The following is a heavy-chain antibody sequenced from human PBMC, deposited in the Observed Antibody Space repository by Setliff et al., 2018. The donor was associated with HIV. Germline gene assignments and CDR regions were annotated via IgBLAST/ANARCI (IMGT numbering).Heavy chain of an antibody. CDR3: ARIYDSSGYYRAPIGWFDP. V-gene: IGHV4-38-2*01. Sequence: SETLSLTCAVSGYSISSGYYWGWIRQPPGKGLEWIGSIYHSGSIYYNPSLKSRVTISVDTSKNQFSLKLSSVTAADTAVYYCARIYDSSGYYRAPIGWFDPWGQGTLVTVSS. D-gene: IGHD3-22*01. J-gene: IGHJ5*02. CDR2: IYHSGSI. CDR1: GYSISSGYY.